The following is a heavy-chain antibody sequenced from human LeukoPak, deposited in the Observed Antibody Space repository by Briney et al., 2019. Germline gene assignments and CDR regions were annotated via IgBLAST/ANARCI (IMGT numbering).Heavy chain of an antibody. CDR1: GFTFSSYS. J-gene: IGHJ6*02. CDR3: ARGFSSSWGYYYYGMDV. V-gene: IGHV3-21*01. CDR2: ISSSSSYI. Sequence: GGSLRLSCAASGFTFSSYSMNWVRQAPGKGLEWVSSISSSSSYIYYADSVKGRFTISRDNAKNSLYLQMNSLRGEDTAVYYCARGFSSSWGYYYYGMDVWGQGTTVTVSS. D-gene: IGHD6-13*01.